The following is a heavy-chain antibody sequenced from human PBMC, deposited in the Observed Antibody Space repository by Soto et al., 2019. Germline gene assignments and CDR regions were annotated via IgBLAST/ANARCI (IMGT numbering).Heavy chain of an antibody. J-gene: IGHJ6*02. V-gene: IGHV5-10-1*01. CDR1: GYSLASYW. D-gene: IGHD4-4*01. CDR3: ESISNYADDLDV. Sequence: VESLRISFRGAGYSLASYWSSCVRQMPGKGLEWMGRIDPSDSYTSYSPSFQGHVTISTDKSISTAYLQWSSLKASDTDIYYCESISNYADDLDVRGRATTVTVYS. CDR2: IDPSDSYT.